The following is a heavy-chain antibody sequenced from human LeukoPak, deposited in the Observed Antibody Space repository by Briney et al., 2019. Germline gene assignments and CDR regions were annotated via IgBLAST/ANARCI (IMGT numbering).Heavy chain of an antibody. CDR2: IKSKTDGGTT. Sequence: PGGSLRLSCAASGFTFSNAWMSWVRQAPGKGLEWVGRIKSKTDGGTTDYAAPVKGRFTISRDDSKNTLYLQMNSLKTEDTAVYYCTTDLVLVVPAANADYWGQGTLVTVSS. V-gene: IGHV3-15*01. J-gene: IGHJ4*02. CDR1: GFTFSNAW. D-gene: IGHD2-2*01. CDR3: TTDLVLVVPAANADY.